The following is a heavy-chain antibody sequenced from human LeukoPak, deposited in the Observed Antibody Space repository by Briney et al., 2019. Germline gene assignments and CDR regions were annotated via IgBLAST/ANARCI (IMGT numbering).Heavy chain of an antibody. CDR3: TRVGVGGY. J-gene: IGHJ4*02. V-gene: IGHV3-7*01. CDR1: GFTFTTFW. D-gene: IGHD3-16*01. CDR2: ISLDGRDK. Sequence: GGSLRLSCAASGFTFTTFWMTWVRQAPGKGLEWVANISLDGRDKYYVDSVKGRFTISRDNAKDSLFLQMNSLRAEDTAMYFCTRVGVGGYWGQGTLVTVSS.